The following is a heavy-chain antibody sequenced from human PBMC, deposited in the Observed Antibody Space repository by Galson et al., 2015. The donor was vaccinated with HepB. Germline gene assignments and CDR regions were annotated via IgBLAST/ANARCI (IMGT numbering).Heavy chain of an antibody. CDR2: INXSGTT. CDR1: GGSFSGYS. Sequence: SETLSLTXXVYGGSFSGYSWSWMRQPPGKGLXXIGEINXSGTTNYNASLESRVSISVDMSKNQFXLTLDXVTAADTAVYYCARGARVSSSFEYWGQGTLVTVSS. V-gene: IGHV4-34*01. J-gene: IGHJ4*02. D-gene: IGHD5/OR15-5a*01. CDR3: ARGARVSSSFEY.